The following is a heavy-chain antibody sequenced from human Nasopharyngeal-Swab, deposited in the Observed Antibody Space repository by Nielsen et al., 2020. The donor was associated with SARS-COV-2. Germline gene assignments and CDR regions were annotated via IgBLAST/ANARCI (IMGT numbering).Heavy chain of an antibody. Sequence: GESLKISCAASGFTFSSYWMNWVRQAPGKGLEWVANIKQDGSEKYYVDSVKGRFTISRDNAKNSLYLQMNSLRAEDTAVYYCARVEGGYCSSTSCFSYYFDYWGQGTLVTVSS. CDR2: IKQDGSEK. J-gene: IGHJ4*02. V-gene: IGHV3-7*01. CDR3: ARVEGGYCSSTSCFSYYFDY. CDR1: GFTFSSYW. D-gene: IGHD2-2*03.